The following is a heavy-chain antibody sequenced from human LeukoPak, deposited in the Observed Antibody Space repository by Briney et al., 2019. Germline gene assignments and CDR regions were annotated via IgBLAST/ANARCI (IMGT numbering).Heavy chain of an antibody. CDR2: IYYGGRT. V-gene: IGHV3-53*04. CDR3: ATGGAYFDY. J-gene: IGHJ4*02. Sequence: GGSLRLSCAASGFTLSNNDMSWARQAPGKGLEWVSVIYYGGRTYYADSVKGRFTISRHSSKNTLYLQMNSLRAEDTAVYYCATGGAYFDYWGQGTLVTVSS. CDR1: GFTLSNND. D-gene: IGHD3-16*01.